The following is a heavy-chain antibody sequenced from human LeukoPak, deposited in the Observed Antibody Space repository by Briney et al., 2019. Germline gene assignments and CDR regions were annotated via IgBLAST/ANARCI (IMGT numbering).Heavy chain of an antibody. CDR1: GYTFTSYD. J-gene: IGHJ6*03. CDR3: ARAGIQNIAARPHPGYMDV. D-gene: IGHD6-6*01. V-gene: IGHV1-2*02. CDR2: INPNSGGT. Sequence: ASVKVSCKASGYTFTSYDINWVRQATGQGLEWMGWINPNSGGTNYAQKFQGRVTMTRDTSISTAYMELSRLRSDDTAVYYCARAGIQNIAARPHPGYMDVWGKGTTVTVSS.